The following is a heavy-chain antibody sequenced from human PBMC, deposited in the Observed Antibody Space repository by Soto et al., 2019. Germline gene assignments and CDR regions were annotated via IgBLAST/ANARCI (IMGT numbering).Heavy chain of an antibody. J-gene: IGHJ6*02. CDR1: GGSFSGYY. CDR3: ARGRKGRYCSSTSCFPGYYYYYGMDV. CDR2: INHSGST. D-gene: IGHD2-2*01. Sequence: ASETLSLTCAVYGGSFSGYYWSWIRRPPGKGLEWIGEINHSGSTNYNPSLKSRVTISVDTSKNQFSLKLSSVTAADTAVYYCARGRKGRYCSSTSCFPGYYYYYGMDVWGQGTTVTVSS. V-gene: IGHV4-34*01.